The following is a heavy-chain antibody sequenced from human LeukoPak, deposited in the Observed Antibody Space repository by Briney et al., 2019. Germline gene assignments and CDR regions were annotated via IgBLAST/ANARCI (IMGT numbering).Heavy chain of an antibody. CDR2: MNPKSGGT. CDR1: GYTFTSYG. Sequence: ASVKVSCKASGYTFTSYGISWVRQAPGQGLEWMGWMNPKSGGTNYAQKFEARVTMNRDTSISTAYMELSRLRFDDTAVYYCARSPDILTGEKFDYWGRGTLVTVSS. CDR3: ARSPDILTGEKFDY. J-gene: IGHJ4*02. V-gene: IGHV1-2*02. D-gene: IGHD3-9*01.